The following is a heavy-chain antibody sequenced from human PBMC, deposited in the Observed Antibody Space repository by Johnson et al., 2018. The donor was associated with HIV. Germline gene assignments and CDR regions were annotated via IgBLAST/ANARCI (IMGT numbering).Heavy chain of an antibody. Sequence: VQLVESGGGLVQPGGSLRLSCAASGFTFSSYCISWVRQAPGTGLEWVANIKQHGSEKYNVDSVRGRFIISRDNAKNSLYLQMNSLRAEDTAVYYCARSNSGSYLHAFDIWGQGTMVTVSS. V-gene: IGHV3-7*05. CDR3: ARSNSGSYLHAFDI. CDR2: IKQHGSEK. D-gene: IGHD1-26*01. CDR1: GFTFSSYC. J-gene: IGHJ3*02.